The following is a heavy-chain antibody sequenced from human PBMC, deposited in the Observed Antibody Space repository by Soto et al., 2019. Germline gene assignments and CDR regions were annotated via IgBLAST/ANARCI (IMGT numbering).Heavy chain of an antibody. CDR3: AREGNGYCSSSSCFYPYYYYYYGMDV. D-gene: IGHD2-2*03. CDR1: GFTFSSYA. CDR2: ISYDGSNK. V-gene: IGHV3-30-3*01. Sequence: SLRLSCAASGFTFSSYAMHWVRQAPGKGLEGVAVISYDGSNKYYADSVKGRFTISRDNSKNTLYLQRNSLRAEDTAVYYCAREGNGYCSSSSCFYPYYYYYYGMDVWGQGATVTVSS. J-gene: IGHJ6*02.